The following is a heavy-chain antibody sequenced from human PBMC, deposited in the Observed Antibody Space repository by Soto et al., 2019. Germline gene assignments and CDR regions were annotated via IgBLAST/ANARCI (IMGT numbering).Heavy chain of an antibody. J-gene: IGHJ4*02. V-gene: IGHV1-24*01. CDR3: AFGYGDCVFDY. CDR1: GYSLPELF. CDR2: FDPEEGET. D-gene: IGHD4-17*01. Sequence: ALVPVSRALSGYSLPELFMQWVRRAPGKELEWMGGFDPEEGETIYAQKYQGRVTRTEDTATDTAYMELSSLRSEDTAVYYCAFGYGDCVFDYWGQGTLVTVSS.